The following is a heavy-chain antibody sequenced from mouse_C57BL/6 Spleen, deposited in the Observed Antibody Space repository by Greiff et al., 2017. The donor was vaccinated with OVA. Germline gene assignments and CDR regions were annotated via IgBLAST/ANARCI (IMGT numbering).Heavy chain of an antibody. CDR3: ARGAGTNY. Sequence: QVQLQQPGAELVRPGSSVKLSCKASGYTFTSYWMHWVKQRPIQGLEWIGNIDPSDGDTLYNHKFKGKATLTVDKSASTAYMQLSSLTSEDSAVYYCARGAGTNYWGQGTTLTVSS. D-gene: IGHD4-1*01. V-gene: IGHV1-52*01. J-gene: IGHJ2*01. CDR2: IDPSDGDT. CDR1: GYTFTSYW.